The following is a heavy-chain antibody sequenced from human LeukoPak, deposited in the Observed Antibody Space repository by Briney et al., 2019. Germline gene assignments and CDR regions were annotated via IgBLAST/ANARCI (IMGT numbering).Heavy chain of an antibody. CDR3: ARQTYYYYDSSGSDFDY. CDR1: GGSISSYY. J-gene: IGHJ4*02. Sequence: PSETLSLTCTVSGGSISSYYWSWIRQPPGKGLEWIGYIYYSGTTNYNPSLKSRVTISVDTSKNQFSLKLSSVTAADTAVYYCARQTYYYYDSSGSDFDYWGQGTLVTVSS. V-gene: IGHV4-59*08. D-gene: IGHD3-22*01. CDR2: IYYSGTT.